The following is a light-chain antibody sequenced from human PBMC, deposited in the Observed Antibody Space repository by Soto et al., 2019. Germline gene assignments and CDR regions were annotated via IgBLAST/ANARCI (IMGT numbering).Light chain of an antibody. J-gene: IGLJ1*01. Sequence: QSVLTQPRSVSGSPGQSVPISCTGTGNDFGAYNYVSWYQQHPGRPPKLLIYGVVRWPSGVPDRFSGSKSGNTASLTISGLQAEDEADYFCCSYAGGDTYLFGTGTKLTVL. CDR3: CSYAGGDTYL. V-gene: IGLV2-11*01. CDR1: GNDFGAYNY. CDR2: GVV.